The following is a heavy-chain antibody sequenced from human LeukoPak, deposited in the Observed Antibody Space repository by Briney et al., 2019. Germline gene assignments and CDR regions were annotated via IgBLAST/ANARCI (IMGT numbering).Heavy chain of an antibody. D-gene: IGHD1-26*01. J-gene: IGHJ6*03. CDR1: GFSVSNYW. Sequence: GGSLRLSCAASGFSVSNYWMHWVRQAPGKGLVWVSRINVDGSVTSYADSVKGRFTISRDRARNTLDLQMNSLRAEDTALYYCAKDSGRNYYYYMDVWGKGTTVTISS. CDR3: AKDSGRNYYYYMDV. CDR2: INVDGSVT. V-gene: IGHV3-74*01.